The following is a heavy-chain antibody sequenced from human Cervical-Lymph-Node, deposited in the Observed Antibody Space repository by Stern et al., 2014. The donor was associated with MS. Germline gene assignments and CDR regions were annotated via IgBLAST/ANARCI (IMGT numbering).Heavy chain of an antibody. CDR1: GG. D-gene: IGHD3-10*01. CDR3: ARGSGDNWFGP. V-gene: IGHV1-69*14. Sequence: QDQLVQSGAEVKKPGSSVKVSCKSSGGISWVRQAPGQGLEWMGGVIRFVATSNYAQKFQGRVIITADTSTNTTYLHLSRLTSADTAVYYCARGSGDNWFGPWGQGTLVTVSS. J-gene: IGHJ5*02. CDR2: VIRFVATS.